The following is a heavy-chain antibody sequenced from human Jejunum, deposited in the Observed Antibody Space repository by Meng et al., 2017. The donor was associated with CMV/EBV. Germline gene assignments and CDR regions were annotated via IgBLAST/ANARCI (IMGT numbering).Heavy chain of an antibody. CDR3: AKDMGDYHHAFDT. V-gene: IGHV3-9*01. CDR1: GFYINNYF. CDR2: IGWNSGDI. J-gene: IGHJ3*02. Sequence: SGFYINNYFVHWVRQAPGKGLEWVSGIGWNSGDIGYADSVKGRFTVSRDNSRNSLYLQMNSLRAEDTALYYCAKDMGDYHHAFDTWGQGTMVTVSS. D-gene: IGHD1-26*01.